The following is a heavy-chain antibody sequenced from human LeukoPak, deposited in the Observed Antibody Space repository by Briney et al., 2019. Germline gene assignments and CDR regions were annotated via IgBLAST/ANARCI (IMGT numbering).Heavy chain of an antibody. CDR2: IHPNSGST. V-gene: IGHV1-2*04. D-gene: IGHD6-13*01. CDR3: ARGPQRLVFDY. CDR1: GYTFTGYY. J-gene: IGHJ4*02. Sequence: GASVKVSCKASGYTFTGYYMHWVRQAPGQGLEWMGWIHPNSGSTNYAQKFQGWVTMTRDTSISTAYMELSRLRSDDTAVYYCARGPQRLVFDYWGQGTLVTVSS.